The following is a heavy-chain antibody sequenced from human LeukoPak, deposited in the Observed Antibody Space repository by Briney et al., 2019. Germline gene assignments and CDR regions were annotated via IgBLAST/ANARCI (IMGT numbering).Heavy chain of an antibody. CDR2: ISYDGSNK. Sequence: PGRSLRLSCAASGFTFSSYGMHWVRQAPGKGLEWVAVISYDGSNKYYADSVKGRFTISRDNSKNTLYLQMNSLRAEDTAVYYCAKNPSYDSSGYSDYWGQGTLVTVSS. D-gene: IGHD3-22*01. J-gene: IGHJ4*02. V-gene: IGHV3-30*18. CDR1: GFTFSSYG. CDR3: AKNPSYDSSGYSDY.